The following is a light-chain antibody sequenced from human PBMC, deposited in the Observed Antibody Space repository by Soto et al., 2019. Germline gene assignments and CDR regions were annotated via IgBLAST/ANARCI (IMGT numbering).Light chain of an antibody. CDR3: QQYNSYWT. Sequence: DIQMTQSPSTLSASVGDRVTITCRASQSISSWLAWYQQKPGKAPKRLIYKASSLESGVPPRFSGSGSGTEFTLTISSLQPDDFATYYCQQYNSYWTFGQGTKVEIK. J-gene: IGKJ1*01. CDR2: KAS. V-gene: IGKV1-5*03. CDR1: QSISSW.